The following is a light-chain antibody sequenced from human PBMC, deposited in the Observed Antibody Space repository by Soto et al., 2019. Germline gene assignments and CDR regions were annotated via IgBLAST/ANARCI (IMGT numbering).Light chain of an antibody. Sequence: QSVLTQPASVSGSPVQSITISCTGTSTDVGGYKYVSWYQQHPGKAPKLMIYDVTSRPSGISNRFSGSKSGNTAFLIISGLQAEDEADYYCISSTSSDTYVFGTGTKVTV. CDR1: STDVGGYKY. J-gene: IGLJ1*01. V-gene: IGLV2-14*01. CDR2: DVT. CDR3: ISSTSSDTYV.